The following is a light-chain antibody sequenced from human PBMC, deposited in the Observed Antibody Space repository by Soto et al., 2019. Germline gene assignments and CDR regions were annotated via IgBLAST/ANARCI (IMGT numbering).Light chain of an antibody. Sequence: QSALTQPPSASGSPGQSVTISCTGTSSDIGGYNSVSWYQQHPGKAPRLMIYEVNKRPSGVPDRFSCSKSGYTASLTVSGLPTEDEAFYYCSSSAGIYHYLVFGGGTKVTVL. CDR2: EVN. CDR1: SSDIGGYNS. CDR3: SSSAGIYHYLV. J-gene: IGLJ3*02. V-gene: IGLV2-8*01.